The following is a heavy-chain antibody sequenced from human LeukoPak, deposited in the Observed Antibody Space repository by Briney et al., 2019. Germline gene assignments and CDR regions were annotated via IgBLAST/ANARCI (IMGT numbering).Heavy chain of an antibody. CDR1: GFTFSSYE. Sequence: GGSLGLSCAASGFTFSSYEMNWVRQGPGKGLEWVPYISSSGSTKYYADSVKGRFTISRDNAKKSLYLQMNSLRAEDTAVYYCARGWGEGGQGTLVTVSS. J-gene: IGHJ4*02. CDR3: ARGWGE. V-gene: IGHV3-48*03. CDR2: ISSSGSTK. D-gene: IGHD3-10*01.